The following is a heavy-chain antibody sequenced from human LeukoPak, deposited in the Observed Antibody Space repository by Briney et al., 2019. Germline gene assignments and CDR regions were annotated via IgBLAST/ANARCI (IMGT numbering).Heavy chain of an antibody. V-gene: IGHV1-58*02. D-gene: IGHD3-10*01. J-gene: IGHJ5*02. CDR2: IVVGSGNT. Sequence: PGTSVKVSCKASGFTFTSSAMQWVRQARGQRLEWIGWIVVGSGNTNYAQKFQERVTITRDMSTSTAYMELSSLRSEDTAVCYCAAAYYGSGTNPPPWGQGTLVTVSS. CDR1: GFTFTSSA. CDR3: AAAYYGSGTNPPP.